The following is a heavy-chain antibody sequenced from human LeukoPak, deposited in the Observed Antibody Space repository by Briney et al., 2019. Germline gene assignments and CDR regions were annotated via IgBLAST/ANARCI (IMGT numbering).Heavy chain of an antibody. CDR2: INPAGTET. Sequence: GGSLRLSCAASGFSFSAYWMAWVRQAPGTGLEWVANINPAGTETYYVDPVKGRFTISRDNAKNLLYLQMNSLRAEDTAVYYCARFGYVAAVDLWGQGTLVTVSS. V-gene: IGHV3-7*01. CDR3: ARFGYVAAVDL. J-gene: IGHJ4*02. D-gene: IGHD2-15*01. CDR1: GFSFSAYW.